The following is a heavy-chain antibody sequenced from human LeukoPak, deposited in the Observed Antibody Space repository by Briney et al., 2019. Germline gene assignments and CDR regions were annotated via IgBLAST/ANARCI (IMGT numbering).Heavy chain of an antibody. Sequence: KPSETLSLNSTVSGGSISSSLYYWGWVRQPPGEGLEWIGSIYSGSTYYNPSLKSRVTISVHTSKNQFSLKLSSVTAAVTAVYYCARSPMIRGVMGWFDPWGQGTLVTVSS. CDR2: IYSGST. V-gene: IGHV4-39*01. CDR3: ARSPMIRGVMGWFDP. CDR1: GGSISSSLYY. J-gene: IGHJ5*02. D-gene: IGHD3-10*01.